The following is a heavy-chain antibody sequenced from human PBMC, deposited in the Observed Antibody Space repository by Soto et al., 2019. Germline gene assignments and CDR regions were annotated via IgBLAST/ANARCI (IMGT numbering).Heavy chain of an antibody. CDR1: GYTFTSHY. Sequence: QVQLVQSGAEVKKPGASVRVSCKASGYTFTSHYIYWVRQAPGEGLEWMGLINPSDYSTLYARNCQGRVTMTRDTSTSTVYMELSSLRFEDTAVYYCARRSMYGDYDSWGQGTLVTVSS. D-gene: IGHD4-17*01. V-gene: IGHV1-46*03. CDR3: ARRSMYGDYDS. J-gene: IGHJ5*01. CDR2: INPSDYST.